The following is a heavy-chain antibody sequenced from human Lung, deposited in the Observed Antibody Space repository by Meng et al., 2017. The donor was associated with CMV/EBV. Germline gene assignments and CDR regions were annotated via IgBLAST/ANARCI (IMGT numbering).Heavy chain of an antibody. J-gene: IGHJ5*02. CDR3: VTTYYYDDSDYP. CDR1: GFAFSNYW. D-gene: IGHD3-22*01. Sequence: GESLKISCAASGFAFSNYWITWVRQAPGKGLEWVGNVKADGTENQSADSVKGRFSISRDNSKNSAYLHMNSVRAEDTAVYYCVTTYYYDDSDYPSGQGTXVTVSS. CDR2: VKADGTEN. V-gene: IGHV3-7*01.